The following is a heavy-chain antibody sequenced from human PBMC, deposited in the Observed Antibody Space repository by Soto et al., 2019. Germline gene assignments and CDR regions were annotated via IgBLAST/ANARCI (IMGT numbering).Heavy chain of an antibody. CDR2: IYHSGST. CDR3: ARWIQLWWDYYYYYGMDV. J-gene: IGHJ6*02. Sequence: QVQLQESGPGLVKPSGTLSLTCAVSGGSISSCNWWSWVRQPPGKGLEWIGEIYHSGSTNYNPSLKSRVTISVDKSKNQFSLKLSSVTAADTAVYYCARWIQLWWDYYYYYGMDVWGQGTTVTVSS. V-gene: IGHV4-4*02. CDR1: GGSISSCNW. D-gene: IGHD5-18*01.